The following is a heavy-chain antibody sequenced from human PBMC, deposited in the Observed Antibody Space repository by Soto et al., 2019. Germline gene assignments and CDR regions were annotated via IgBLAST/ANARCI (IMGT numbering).Heavy chain of an antibody. D-gene: IGHD6-19*01. V-gene: IGHV3-15*07. Sequence: EVQLVESGGGLVKPGGSLRLSCAASGFTFSNAWMNWVRQAPGKGLEWVGRIKSKTDGGTTDYAAPVKGRFTISRDDSNNTLYLQMNSLKTEYTAVYYCTHEPLLGSSGWFGYNWFDPSGQGTVVTVSS. J-gene: IGHJ5*02. CDR3: THEPLLGSSGWFGYNWFDP. CDR2: IKSKTDGGTT. CDR1: GFTFSNAW.